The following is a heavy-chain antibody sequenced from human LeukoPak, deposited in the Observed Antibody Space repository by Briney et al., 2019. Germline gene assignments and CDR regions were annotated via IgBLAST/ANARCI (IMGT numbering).Heavy chain of an antibody. CDR1: GGSISSSSYY. Sequence: SETLSLTCTVSGGSISSSSYYWGWIRQPPGKGLEWIGSIYYSGSTYYNPSLKSRVTISVDTSKNQFSLKLSSVTAADTAVYYCAKGYGWEASYYYYYMDVWGKGTTITISS. V-gene: IGHV4-39*01. CDR3: AKGYGWEASYYYYYMDV. D-gene: IGHD1-26*01. J-gene: IGHJ6*03. CDR2: IYYSGST.